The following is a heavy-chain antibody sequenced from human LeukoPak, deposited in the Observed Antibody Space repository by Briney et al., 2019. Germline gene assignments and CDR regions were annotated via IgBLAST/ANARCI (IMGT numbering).Heavy chain of an antibody. V-gene: IGHV1-69*13. CDR3: TRDGGYYDFSRFDP. Sequence: SAKVSCKASGGTFSSYAISWVRQAPGQGLEWMGGIIPIFGTANYAQKFQGRVTITADESTSTAYMELNSLKTEDTAVYYCTRDGGYYDFSRFDPWGQGTLVTVSS. CDR1: GGTFSSYA. D-gene: IGHD3-3*01. CDR2: IIPIFGTA. J-gene: IGHJ5*02.